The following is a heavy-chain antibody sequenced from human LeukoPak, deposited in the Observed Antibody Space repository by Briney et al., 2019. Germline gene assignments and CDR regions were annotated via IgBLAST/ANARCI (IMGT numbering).Heavy chain of an antibody. CDR3: ARAEYCSGGSCYAI. J-gene: IGHJ4*02. Sequence: KPSETLSLTCTVSGGSISSYYWSWIRQPPGTGLEWIGYIYYSGSTNYNPSLKSRVTISVDTSKNQFSLKLSSVTAADTAVYYCARAEYCSGGSCYAIWGQGTLVTVSS. CDR1: GGSISSYY. CDR2: IYYSGST. D-gene: IGHD2-15*01. V-gene: IGHV4-59*01.